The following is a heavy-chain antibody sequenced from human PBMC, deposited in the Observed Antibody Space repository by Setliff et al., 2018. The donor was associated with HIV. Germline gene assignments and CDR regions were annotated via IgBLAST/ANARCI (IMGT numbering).Heavy chain of an antibody. CDR1: GYTFFDYY. D-gene: IGHD1-26*01. V-gene: IGHV1-2*02. J-gene: IGHJ6*03. CDR2: INPNSGGT. Sequence: ASVNVSCKASGYTFFDYYIHWVRQAPGKGLEWMGWINPNSGGTNYAQKFQGRVTMTRDTFTSTVYMDLSSLRSEDTAVYYCARGGHYSGSYLPRDYYMDVWGKGTTVTVSS. CDR3: ARGGHYSGSYLPRDYYMDV.